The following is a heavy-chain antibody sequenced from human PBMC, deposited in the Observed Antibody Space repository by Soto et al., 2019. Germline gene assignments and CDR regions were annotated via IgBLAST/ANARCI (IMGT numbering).Heavy chain of an antibody. J-gene: IGHJ3*02. D-gene: IGHD3-10*01. CDR1: GYTFTGYY. CDR3: ARDLKGYGSAFDI. Sequence: ASVKVSCKASGYTFTGYYMHWVRQAPGQGLEWMGWINPNSGGTNYAQKFQGRITMTRDTSISTAYMELSRLRSDDTAVYYCARDLKGYGSAFDIWGQGTMVTVSS. V-gene: IGHV1-2*02. CDR2: INPNSGGT.